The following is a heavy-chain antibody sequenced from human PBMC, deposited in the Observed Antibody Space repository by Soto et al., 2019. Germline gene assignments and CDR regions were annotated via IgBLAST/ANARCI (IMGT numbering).Heavy chain of an antibody. J-gene: IGHJ4*02. D-gene: IGHD2-15*01. CDR2: ISVSDGST. CDR3: AKGGWLEY. Sequence: EVQLLESGGGLVQPGGSLRLSCAVSGFTFSTNDMSWVRQAPGKGLEWVSTISVSDGSTWYADSVKGRFTVSRDDSKNTLYLQMKSLRAADTAVYYCAKGGWLEYWGQGTLVTVSS. V-gene: IGHV3-23*01. CDR1: GFTFSTND.